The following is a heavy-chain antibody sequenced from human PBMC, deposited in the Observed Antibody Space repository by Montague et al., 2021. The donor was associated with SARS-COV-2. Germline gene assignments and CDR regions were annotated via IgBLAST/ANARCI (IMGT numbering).Heavy chain of an antibody. D-gene: IGHD3-10*01. CDR1: GGSISSSNW. Sequence: SETLSLTCAVSGGSISSSNWWSWVRQPPGKGLEWIGEIYHSGSTNYNPSFKSRVTISVDKSKNQFSLQLSRVTAAGTAAYYCARVHPLWFGKLLLDYYYYYGVDVWGQGTTVTVSS. CDR2: IYHSGST. CDR3: ARVHPLWFGKLLLDYYYYYGVDV. J-gene: IGHJ6*02. V-gene: IGHV4-4*02.